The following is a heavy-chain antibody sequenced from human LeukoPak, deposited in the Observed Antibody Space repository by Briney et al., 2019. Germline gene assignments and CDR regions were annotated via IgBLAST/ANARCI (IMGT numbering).Heavy chain of an antibody. Sequence: GGSLRLSCAASGFTFSSYWMSWVRQAPGKGLEWVANIKQDGSEKYYVASVKGRFTISRDNAKNSLYLQMNSLRAEDTAVYYCARSPNCSGGSCYIFGYFDYWGQGTLVTVSS. CDR2: IKQDGSEK. J-gene: IGHJ4*02. CDR3: ARSPNCSGGSCYIFGYFDY. D-gene: IGHD2-15*01. CDR1: GFTFSSYW. V-gene: IGHV3-7*03.